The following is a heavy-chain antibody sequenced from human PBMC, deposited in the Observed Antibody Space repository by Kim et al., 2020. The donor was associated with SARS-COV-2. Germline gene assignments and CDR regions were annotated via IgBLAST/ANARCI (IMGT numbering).Heavy chain of an antibody. Sequence: GRFTISRDNSKNTLYLQMNSLRAEDTAVYYCAKVGRRITMIVVVEEYFDYWGQGTLVTVSS. V-gene: IGHV3-23*01. D-gene: IGHD3-22*01. CDR3: AKVGRRITMIVVVEEYFDY. J-gene: IGHJ4*02.